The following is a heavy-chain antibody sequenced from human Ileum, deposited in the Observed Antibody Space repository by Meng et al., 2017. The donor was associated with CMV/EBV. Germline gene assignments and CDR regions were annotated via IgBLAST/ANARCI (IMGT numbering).Heavy chain of an antibody. V-gene: IGHV1-8*01. CDR2: MNPNSGNT. CDR3: ARAMLVNGYYYYGMDV. D-gene: IGHD3-10*02. CDR1: GYNFTNYA. J-gene: IGHJ6*02. Sequence: ASVKVSCKASGYNFTNYAITWVRQAPGQGLEWMGWMNPNSGNTGDAQKFQGRVTITRNTSISTAYMELSSLRSEDTAVYYCARAMLVNGYYYYGMDVWGQGTTVTVSS.